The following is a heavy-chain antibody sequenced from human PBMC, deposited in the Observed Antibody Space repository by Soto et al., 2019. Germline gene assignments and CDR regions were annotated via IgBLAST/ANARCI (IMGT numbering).Heavy chain of an antibody. CDR2: ISYDGSNK. CDR3: ARDRGIAAAGTAGVDY. Sequence: PGGSLRLSCAASGFTFSSYAMHWVRQAPGKGLEWVAVISYDGSNKYYADSVKGRFTISRDNSKNTLYLQMNSLRAEDTAVHYCARDRGIAAAGTAGVDYWGQGTLVTVSS. J-gene: IGHJ4*02. D-gene: IGHD6-13*01. V-gene: IGHV3-30-3*01. CDR1: GFTFSSYA.